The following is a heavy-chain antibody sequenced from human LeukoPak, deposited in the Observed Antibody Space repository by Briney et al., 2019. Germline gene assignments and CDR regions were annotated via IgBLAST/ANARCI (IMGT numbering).Heavy chain of an antibody. CDR3: ARGYCSGGSCYMAPNWFDP. D-gene: IGHD2-15*01. CDR1: GFSLSTSGVG. Sequence: SGPMLVKPTQTLTLTCTFSGFSLSTSGVGVGWIRQPPGKALEWLALIYWDDDKRYSPSLKSRLTITKDTSKNQVVLTMTNMDPVDTATYYCARGYCSGGSCYMAPNWFDPWGQGTLVTVSS. CDR2: IYWDDDK. V-gene: IGHV2-5*02. J-gene: IGHJ5*02.